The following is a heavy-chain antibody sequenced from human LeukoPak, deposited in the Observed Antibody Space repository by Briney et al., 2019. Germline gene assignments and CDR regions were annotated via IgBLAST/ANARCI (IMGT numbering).Heavy chain of an antibody. J-gene: IGHJ4*02. Sequence: GASVKVSCKASGYTFTSYYMHWVRQAPGQGLEWMGIINPSGGSTSYAQKFQGRVTMTRDMSTSTVYMELSSLRSEDTAVYYCARGPPVIYDFWSGYSFTIDYWGQGTLVTVSS. CDR1: GYTFTSYY. D-gene: IGHD3-3*01. CDR2: INPSGGST. V-gene: IGHV1-46*01. CDR3: ARGPPVIYDFWSGYSFTIDY.